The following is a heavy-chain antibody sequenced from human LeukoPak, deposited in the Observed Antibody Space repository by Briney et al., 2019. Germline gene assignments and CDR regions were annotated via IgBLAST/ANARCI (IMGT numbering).Heavy chain of an antibody. J-gene: IGHJ4*02. CDR3: AASLMILVDFWSGYYDY. V-gene: IGHV1-24*01. Sequence: GASVKVSCKVSGNTLTAFSMHWVRQAAGRGLEWMGSFDPEDGETHHAHKFQGRITMTADTSIDTAYMELSSLRSEDTALYYCAASLMILVDFWSGYYDYWGQGTLVTVSS. CDR2: FDPEDGET. D-gene: IGHD3-3*01. CDR1: GNTLTAFS.